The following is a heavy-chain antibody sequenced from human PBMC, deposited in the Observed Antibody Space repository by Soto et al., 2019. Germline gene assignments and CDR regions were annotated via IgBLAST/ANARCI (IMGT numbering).Heavy chain of an antibody. Sequence: QVQLQESGPGLVKPTETLSLTCTVSGGSVSSGSYYWSWIRQPPGKGLEWIGYIYYSGSTNYNPSLKSRVTISVDTSKNQFSLKLSSVTAADTAVYYCARDRIWSGYYIDYRGQGTLVTVSS. CDR1: GGSVSSGSYY. CDR2: IYYSGST. J-gene: IGHJ4*02. D-gene: IGHD3-3*01. V-gene: IGHV4-61*01. CDR3: ARDRIWSGYYIDY.